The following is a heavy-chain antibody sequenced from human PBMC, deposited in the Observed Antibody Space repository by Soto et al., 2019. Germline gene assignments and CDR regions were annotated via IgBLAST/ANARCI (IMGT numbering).Heavy chain of an antibody. CDR2: ISYDGTKT. CDR3: AKERGPRRQWLIGPFDY. V-gene: IGHV3-30*18. Sequence: QVQLVESGGGVVQPGRSLRVSCAASGFTFSIYAMHWVRQAPGTGLEWVAVISYDGTKTYYADSVKGRFTISRDNSKNTVYLQMNSLRDEDTAVYYCAKERGPRRQWLIGPFDYWGQGTLVTVSP. J-gene: IGHJ4*02. D-gene: IGHD6-19*01. CDR1: GFTFSIYA.